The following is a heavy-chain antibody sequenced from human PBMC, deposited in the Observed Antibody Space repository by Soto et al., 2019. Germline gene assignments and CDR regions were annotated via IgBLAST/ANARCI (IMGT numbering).Heavy chain of an antibody. J-gene: IGHJ2*01. V-gene: IGHV3-7*03. CDR3: ARVIKYCTDGVCWYFDL. Sequence: EVQLVESGGGLVQPGGSLRLSCAASGFTISSYWMSWVRQAPGKGLEWVANIKQDGSEKYYVDSVKGRFTISRDNAKNSLYLQMSSLRAEDTAVYYCARVIKYCTDGVCWYFDLWGRGTLVTVSS. CDR1: GFTISSYW. CDR2: IKQDGSEK. D-gene: IGHD2-8*01.